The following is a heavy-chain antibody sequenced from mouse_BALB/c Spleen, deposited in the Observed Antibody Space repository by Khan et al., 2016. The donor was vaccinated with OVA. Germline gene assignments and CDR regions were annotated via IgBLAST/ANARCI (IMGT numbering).Heavy chain of an antibody. CDR1: GYTFTSYW. Sequence: DLVKPGASVKLSCKASGYTFTSYWINWIKQRPGQGLEWIGRVSPGSGSPYYNEMFKGKATVTVDKSSSTAYIQLTSLSSEDSAVYFCTRANYYGNSLYAMDYWGQGTSVTVSS. D-gene: IGHD1-1*01. V-gene: IGHV1S41*01. J-gene: IGHJ4*01. CDR3: TRANYYGNSLYAMDY. CDR2: VSPGSGSP.